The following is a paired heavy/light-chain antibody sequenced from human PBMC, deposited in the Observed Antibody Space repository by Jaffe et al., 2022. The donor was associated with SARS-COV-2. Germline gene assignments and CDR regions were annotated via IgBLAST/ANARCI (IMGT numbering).Light chain of an antibody. Sequence: QSALTQPPSASGSPGQSVTISCTGTSSDVGGYNYVSWYQQHPGKAPKLMISEVTKRPSGVPDRFSGSKSGNTASLTVSGLQAEDEADYYCSSYAGSINFKVFGGGTRLTVL. CDR1: SSDVGGYNY. J-gene: IGLJ2*01. V-gene: IGLV2-8*01. CDR2: EVT. CDR3: SSYAGSINFKV.
Heavy chain of an antibody. CDR2: ISTYNDKI. J-gene: IGHJ4*02. Sequence: QVQLVQSGGEVKKTGASVKVSCKASGYTFTSNGISWVRQAPGQGLEWMGWISTYNDKIKFAQKFQGRVTMTTDTSTSTAYMELRSLISDDTAVYYCARDVLNSNDYWGQGTLVIVSS. D-gene: IGHD3-22*01. CDR3: ARDVLNSNDY. V-gene: IGHV1-18*01. CDR1: GYTFTSNG.